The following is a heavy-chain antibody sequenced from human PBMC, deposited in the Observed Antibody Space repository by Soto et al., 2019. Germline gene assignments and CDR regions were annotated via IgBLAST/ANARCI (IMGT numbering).Heavy chain of an antibody. CDR1: GGTCSSYA. V-gene: IGHV1-69*06. CDR3: ARTNSSIAARRDYYYGMDV. CDR2: IIPIFGTA. J-gene: IGHJ6*01. D-gene: IGHD6-6*01. Sequence: SVKVSCKASGGTCSSYAISCVLQAPLQGLEWMGGIIPIFGTANYAQKFQGRVTITADKSTSTAYMELSSLRSEDTAVYYCARTNSSIAARRDYYYGMDVWGQGTTVTVSS.